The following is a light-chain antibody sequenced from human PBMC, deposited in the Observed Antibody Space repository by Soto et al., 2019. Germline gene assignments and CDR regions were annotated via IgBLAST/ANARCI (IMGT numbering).Light chain of an antibody. CDR1: QSVLYNSNNKNY. CDR3: QQYESTPPT. CDR2: WAS. Sequence: DIVMTQSPDSLAVSRGERANINCKSSQSVLYNSNNKNYLAWYQQRPGQPPKLLIYWASTRESGVPDRFSGSGSGTDFTLTITSLQAEDVAVYYCQQYESTPPTFGQGTKLEIK. V-gene: IGKV4-1*01. J-gene: IGKJ2*01.